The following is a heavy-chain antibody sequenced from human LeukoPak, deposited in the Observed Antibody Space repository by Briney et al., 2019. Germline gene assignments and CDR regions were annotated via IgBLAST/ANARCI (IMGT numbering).Heavy chain of an antibody. V-gene: IGHV3-30*02. J-gene: IGHJ4*02. CDR1: GFTFNNYG. D-gene: IGHD3-9*01. CDR3: AKPEYYDILTGYYGPPDY. CDR2: IRYNGNNQ. Sequence: GGSLRLSCAASGFTFNNYGMHWVRQAPGKGLEWVAFIRYNGNNQYYADSVKGRFTISRDNSKNTLYLQMNSLRAEDTAVYYCAKPEYYDILTGYYGPPDYWGQGTLVTVSS.